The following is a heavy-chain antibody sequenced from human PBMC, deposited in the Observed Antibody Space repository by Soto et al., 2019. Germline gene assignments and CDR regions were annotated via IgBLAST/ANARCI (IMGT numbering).Heavy chain of an antibody. V-gene: IGHV3-23*01. Sequence: GSLRLSCAASGFTVTDAWMIWVRQAPGKGLEWVSAISGSGGSTYYADSVKGRFTISRDNSKNTLYLQMNSLRAEDTAVYYCAKVETAMVFFDYWGQGTLVTVSS. CDR2: ISGSGGST. J-gene: IGHJ4*02. D-gene: IGHD5-18*01. CDR1: GFTVTDAW. CDR3: AKVETAMVFFDY.